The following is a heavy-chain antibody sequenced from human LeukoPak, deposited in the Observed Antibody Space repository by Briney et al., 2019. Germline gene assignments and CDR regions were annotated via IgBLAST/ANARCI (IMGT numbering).Heavy chain of an antibody. CDR3: ARGGFGIVVVSAIDY. Sequence: GGSLKLSCAASGFTFGSYWMHWVRQAPGKGLVWVSRINSDGSSTTYADSVKGRFTMSRDNAKNTLYLQMNSLRAEDTAVYYCARGGFGIVVVSAIDYWGQGTLVTVSS. V-gene: IGHV3-74*01. D-gene: IGHD2-21*01. CDR1: GFTFGSYW. CDR2: INSDGSST. J-gene: IGHJ4*02.